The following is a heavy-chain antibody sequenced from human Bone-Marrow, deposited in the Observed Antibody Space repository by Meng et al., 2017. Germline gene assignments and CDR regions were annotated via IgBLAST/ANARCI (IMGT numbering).Heavy chain of an antibody. J-gene: IGHJ4*02. CDR2: ISYDGSNK. CDR3: ARDRYYGSGSYSNY. D-gene: IGHD3-10*01. Sequence: LSLTCAVYGGSFSGYYWSWIRQPPGKGLEWVAVISYDGSNKYYADSVKGRFTISRDNSKNTLYLQMNSLRAEDTAVYYCARDRYYGSGSYSNYWGQGTLVTVSS. CDR1: GGSFSGYY. V-gene: IGHV3-30*03.